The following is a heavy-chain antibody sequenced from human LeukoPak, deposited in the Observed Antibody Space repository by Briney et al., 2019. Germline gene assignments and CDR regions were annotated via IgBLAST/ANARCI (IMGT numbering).Heavy chain of an antibody. CDR2: ISSSGSTI. CDR1: GFTFSSYE. V-gene: IGHV3-48*03. Sequence: GGSLRLSCAASGFTFSSYEMNCVRQAPGKGLEWVSYISSSGSTIYYTDSVRGRFTVSSDNAKNSVHLQLNTLGGGDTAVYYCARGSEYDVLTGYFPFDSWGQGTLVTVSA. D-gene: IGHD3-9*01. J-gene: IGHJ4*02. CDR3: ARGSEYDVLTGYFPFDS.